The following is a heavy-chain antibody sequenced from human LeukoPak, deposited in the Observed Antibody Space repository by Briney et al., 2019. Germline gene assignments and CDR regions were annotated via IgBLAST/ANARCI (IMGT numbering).Heavy chain of an antibody. J-gene: IGHJ3*02. Sequence: PSETLSLTCAVYGGPFSGYYWSWIRQPPGRGLVWIGEINHSGSTNYNPSLKSRVTISVDTSKNQFSLKLSSVTAADTAVYYCARDHDSSAPAAFDIWGQGTMVTVSS. CDR1: GGPFSGYY. CDR3: ARDHDSSAPAAFDI. CDR2: INHSGST. D-gene: IGHD3-22*01. V-gene: IGHV4-34*01.